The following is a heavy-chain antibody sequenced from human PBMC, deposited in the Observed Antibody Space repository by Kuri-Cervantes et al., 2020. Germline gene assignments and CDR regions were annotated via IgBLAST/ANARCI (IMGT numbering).Heavy chain of an antibody. Sequence: GSLRLSCTVSGGSISSYYWSWIRQPPGKGLEWIGYIYYSGSTNYNPSLKSRVTISVDTSKNQFSLKLNSVTAADTAVYYCAGERRYYDSSGYYPLFDYWGQGTLVTVSS. CDR2: IYYSGST. V-gene: IGHV4-59*01. D-gene: IGHD3-22*01. CDR3: AGERRYYDSSGYYPLFDY. CDR1: GGSISSYY. J-gene: IGHJ4*02.